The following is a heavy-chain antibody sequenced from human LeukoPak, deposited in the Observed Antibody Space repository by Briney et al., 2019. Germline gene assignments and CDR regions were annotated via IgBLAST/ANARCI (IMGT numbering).Heavy chain of an antibody. V-gene: IGHV3-48*01. D-gene: IGHD3-3*01. J-gene: IGHJ4*02. CDR2: ISSSSTI. CDR1: GFTFSSYS. CDR3: ARAWGARFLEWLFRY. Sequence: PGGSLRLSCAASGFTFSSYSMNWVRQAPGKGLEWVSYISSSSTIYYADSVKGRFTISRDNAKNSLYLQMNSLRAEDTAVYYCARAWGARFLEWLFRYWGQGTLVTVSS.